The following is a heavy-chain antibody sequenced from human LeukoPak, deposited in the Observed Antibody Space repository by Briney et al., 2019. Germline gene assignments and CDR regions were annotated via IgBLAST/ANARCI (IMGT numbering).Heavy chain of an antibody. V-gene: IGHV4-39*01. CDR2: IFYSGST. Sequence: SETLSLTCTVSGGSVSSSGFNWGWIRQPPGKGLEWIGTIFYSGSTHYNPSLGSRVAISVDTSKNQFSLDLSSVTAADTAVYYCARRQYGSGWYGDGDWFWFAPWGQGTLVIVSS. CDR1: GGSVSSSGFN. J-gene: IGHJ5*02. D-gene: IGHD6-19*01. CDR3: ARRQYGSGWYGDGDWFWFAP.